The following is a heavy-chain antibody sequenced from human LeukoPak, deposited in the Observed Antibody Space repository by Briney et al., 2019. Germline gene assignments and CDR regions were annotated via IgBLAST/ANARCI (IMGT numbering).Heavy chain of an antibody. V-gene: IGHV3-23*01. J-gene: IGHJ4*02. CDR2: ISGSGGST. D-gene: IGHD3-22*01. CDR1: GFTFSSYA. Sequence: PGGSLRLSCAASGFTFSSYAMSWVRQAPGKGLECVSAISGSGGSTYYADSVKGRFTISRDNSKNTLYLQMNSLRAEDTAVYYCARGGSYYYDSSGYFGYWGQGTLVTVSS. CDR3: ARGGSYYYDSSGYFGY.